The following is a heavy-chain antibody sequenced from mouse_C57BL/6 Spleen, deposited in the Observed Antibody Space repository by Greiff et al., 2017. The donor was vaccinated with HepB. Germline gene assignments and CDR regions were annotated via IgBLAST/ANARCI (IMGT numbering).Heavy chain of an antibody. CDR2: IDPSDSYT. V-gene: IGHV1-69*01. Sequence: VQLQQPGAELVMPGASVKLSCKASGYTFTSYWMHWVKQRPGQGLEWIGEIDPSDSYTNYNQKFKGKSTLTVDKSSSTAYMQLSSLTSEDSAVYYCARLTYYGSSYENYWGQGTTLTVSS. D-gene: IGHD1-1*01. CDR1: GYTFTSYW. CDR3: ARLTYYGSSYENY. J-gene: IGHJ2*01.